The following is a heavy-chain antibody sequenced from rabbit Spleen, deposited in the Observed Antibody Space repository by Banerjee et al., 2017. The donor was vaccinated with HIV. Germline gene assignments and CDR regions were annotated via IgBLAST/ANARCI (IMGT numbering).Heavy chain of an antibody. D-gene: IGHD1-1*01. J-gene: IGHJ4*01. V-gene: IGHV1S45*01. Sequence: QEQLVEPGGGLVQPGGSLKLSCKASGFSFSDRDVMCWVRQAPGKGLEWIACINAATTKPVYATWAKGRFTISRTSSTTVTLRMTSLTAADTATYFCARDLVGVIGWNFYLWGQGTLVTVS. CDR2: INAATTKP. CDR1: GFSFSDRDV. CDR3: ARDLVGVIGWNFYL.